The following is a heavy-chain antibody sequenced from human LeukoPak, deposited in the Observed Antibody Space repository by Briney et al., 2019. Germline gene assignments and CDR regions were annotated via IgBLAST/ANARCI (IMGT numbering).Heavy chain of an antibody. D-gene: IGHD1-26*01. J-gene: IGHJ6*02. CDR2: MSHSGST. V-gene: IGHV4-39*02. CDR3: ARDQWELRYGMDV. Sequence: PSETLSLTCTVSGGSISNNNYYWGWIRQSPGMGLEWIGTMSHSGSTNYNPSLNSRLTMSVDTSKNQFFLKMSSVTAADTAVYFCARDQWELRYGMDVWGQGTTVTVSS. CDR1: GGSISNNNYY.